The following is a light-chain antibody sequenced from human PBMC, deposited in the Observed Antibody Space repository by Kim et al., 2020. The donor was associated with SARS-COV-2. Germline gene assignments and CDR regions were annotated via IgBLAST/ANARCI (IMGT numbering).Light chain of an antibody. J-gene: IGKJ2*03. CDR1: QGISSY. Sequence: ASVGDRVTITCRASQGISSYLNWYQQKPGKAPKLRIYAASSLQSGVPSRFSGSGSGTDFTLTISSLQPEDFATYYCQQSYSTPRDSFGQGTKLEI. CDR3: QQSYSTPRDS. V-gene: IGKV1-39*01. CDR2: AAS.